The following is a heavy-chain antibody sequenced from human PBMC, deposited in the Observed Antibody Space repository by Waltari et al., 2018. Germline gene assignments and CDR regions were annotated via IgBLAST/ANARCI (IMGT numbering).Heavy chain of an antibody. CDR2: IYYSGST. Sequence: QVQLQESGPGLVKPSETLSLTCTVPGGSISSYYWSWIRQPPGKGLEWIGYIYYSGSTNYNPSLKSRVTISVDTSKNQFSLKLSSVTAADTAVYYCARADDSSGYYPYYYYGMDVWGQGTTVTVSS. CDR3: ARADDSSGYYPYYYYGMDV. J-gene: IGHJ6*02. D-gene: IGHD3-22*01. CDR1: GGSISSYY. V-gene: IGHV4-59*01.